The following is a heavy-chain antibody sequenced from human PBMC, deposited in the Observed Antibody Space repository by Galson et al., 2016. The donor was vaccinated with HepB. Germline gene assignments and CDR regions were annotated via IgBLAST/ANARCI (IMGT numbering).Heavy chain of an antibody. CDR1: GYTFTSYG. CDR2: ISAYNGNT. Sequence: SVKVSCKASGYTFTSYGISWVRQAPGQGLEWMGWISAYNGNTNYAQKLQGRVTMTTDKSTSTAYIELRSLRSDDPAVYYCARGPGSTRTFDYWGQGTLVTVSS. CDR3: ARGPGSTRTFDY. J-gene: IGHJ4*02. V-gene: IGHV1-18*01. D-gene: IGHD2-2*01.